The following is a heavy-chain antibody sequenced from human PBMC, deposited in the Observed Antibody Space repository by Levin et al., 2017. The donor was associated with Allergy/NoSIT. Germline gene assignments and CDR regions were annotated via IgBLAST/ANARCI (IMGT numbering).Heavy chain of an antibody. CDR1: GFTFSSYS. CDR2: ISSSSSTI. J-gene: IGHJ4*02. V-gene: IGHV3-48*02. D-gene: IGHD6-19*01. Sequence: GGSLRLSCAASGFTFSSYSMNWVRQAPGKGLEWVSYISSSSSTIYYADSVKGRFTISRDNAKNSLYLQMNSLRDEDTAVYYCARDGIAVAGTDYFDYWGQGTLVTVSS. CDR3: ARDGIAVAGTDYFDY.